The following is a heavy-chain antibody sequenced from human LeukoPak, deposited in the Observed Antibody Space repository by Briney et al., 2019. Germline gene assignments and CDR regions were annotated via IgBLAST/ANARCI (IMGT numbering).Heavy chain of an antibody. CDR2: MNPNSGNT. Sequence: GASVKVSCKASGYTFTSYDINWVRQATGQGLEWMGWMNPNSGNTGYAQKFQGRVTITRNTSISTAYMELSSLRSEDTAVYFCARGFEVLDAFDIWGQGTMVGVSS. V-gene: IGHV1-8*01. D-gene: IGHD3/OR15-3a*01. J-gene: IGHJ3*02. CDR1: GYTFTSYD. CDR3: ARGFEVLDAFDI.